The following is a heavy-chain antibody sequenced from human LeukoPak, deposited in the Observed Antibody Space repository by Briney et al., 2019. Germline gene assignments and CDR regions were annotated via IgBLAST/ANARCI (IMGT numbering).Heavy chain of an antibody. CDR2: INPNSGDT. V-gene: IGHV1-2*06. Sequence: GASVKVSCKASGYTFASYYMHWVRQAPRQGLEWMGRINPNSGDTKYAQQFQGRVTITRDTSISTAYMELSRLRSDDTAVYYCAREDFGDYYFDYWGQGTLVTVSS. CDR1: GYTFASYY. CDR3: AREDFGDYYFDY. J-gene: IGHJ4*02. D-gene: IGHD4-17*01.